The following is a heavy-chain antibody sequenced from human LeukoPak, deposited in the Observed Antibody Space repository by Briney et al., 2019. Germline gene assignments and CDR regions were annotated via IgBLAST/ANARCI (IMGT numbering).Heavy chain of an antibody. Sequence: ASVKVSCKVSGYTLAEFSMHWVRQAPGQGLEWMGWMNPNSGNTGYAQKFQGRVTITRNTSISTAYMELSSLRSEDTAVYYCARHDILTRTDAFDIWGQGTMVTVSS. CDR2: MNPNSGNT. CDR3: ARHDILTRTDAFDI. D-gene: IGHD3-9*01. CDR1: GYTLAEFS. J-gene: IGHJ3*02. V-gene: IGHV1-8*03.